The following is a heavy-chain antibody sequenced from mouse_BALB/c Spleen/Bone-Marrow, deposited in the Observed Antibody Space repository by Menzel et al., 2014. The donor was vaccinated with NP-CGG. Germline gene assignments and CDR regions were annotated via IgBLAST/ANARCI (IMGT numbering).Heavy chain of an antibody. CDR1: GYTFSNYW. CDR2: IHPGNSDT. D-gene: IGHD3-1*01. J-gene: IGHJ2*01. V-gene: IGHV1-5*01. Sequence: VQLQQSGTVLARPGAAVKMSCKASGYTFSNYWMHWIKQRPGQGLEWIGTIHPGNSDTTYNQKSKGKAKLTAVTSTXTAYRGLSSLTNEDSAVYYCTTLARNNFDYWGQGTTLTVSS. CDR3: TTLARNNFDY.